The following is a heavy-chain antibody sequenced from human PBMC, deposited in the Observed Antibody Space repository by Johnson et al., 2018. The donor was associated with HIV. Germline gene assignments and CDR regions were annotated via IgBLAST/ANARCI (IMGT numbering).Heavy chain of an antibody. CDR1: GFTFSSYT. CDR3: ARDLGGSYSGLDAFDI. CDR2: ISSSGSTI. D-gene: IGHD1-26*01. V-gene: IGHV3-48*04. J-gene: IGHJ3*02. Sequence: EVQLVESGGGVVQPGRSLRLSCAASGFTFSSYTIHWVRQAPGKGLEWISYISSSGSTIYYADSVKGRFTISRDNAKNSLYLQRNSLRAEDTAVYYCARDLGGSYSGLDAFDIWGQGTMVTVSS.